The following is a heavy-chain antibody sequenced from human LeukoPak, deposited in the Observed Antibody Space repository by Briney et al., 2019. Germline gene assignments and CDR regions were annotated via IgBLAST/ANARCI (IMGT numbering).Heavy chain of an antibody. V-gene: IGHV3-30*18. J-gene: IGHJ4*02. CDR1: GFTFSSYG. CDR3: AKDLHLLGDFSTTPGY. CDR2: ISYDGSNK. Sequence: GRSLRLSCAASGFTFSSYGMHWVRQAPGKGLEWVAVISYDGSNKYYADSVKGRFTISRDNSKNTLYLQMNSLRAEDTAVYYCAKDLHLLGDFSTTPGYWGQGTLVTVSS. D-gene: IGHD3-3*01.